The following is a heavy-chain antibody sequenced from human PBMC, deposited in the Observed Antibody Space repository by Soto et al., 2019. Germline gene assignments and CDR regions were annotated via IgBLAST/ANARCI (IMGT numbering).Heavy chain of an antibody. CDR1: GFTFSDYA. Sequence: VQLVESGGGVVQPGRSLRLSCAASGFTFSDYAMHWVRQAPGKGLEWVAVVSHDGRNTHYADSVKGRFTISRDSSKNTVALELTSLRAEDTAVYYSAKGWRHWRVTSDFNYWGQGALVTVSS. CDR3: AKGWRHWRVTSDFNY. J-gene: IGHJ4*02. V-gene: IGHV3-30*18. CDR2: VSHDGRNT. D-gene: IGHD1-1*01.